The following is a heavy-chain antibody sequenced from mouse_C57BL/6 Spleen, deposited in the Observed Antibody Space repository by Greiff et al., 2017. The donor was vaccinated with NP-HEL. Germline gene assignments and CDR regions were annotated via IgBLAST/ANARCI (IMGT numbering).Heavy chain of an antibody. D-gene: IGHD1-1*01. J-gene: IGHJ2*01. CDR3: AREGYYYGSSPYYFDY. V-gene: IGHV1-54*01. Sequence: VQLQQSGAELVRPGTSVKVSCKASGYAFTNYLIEWVKQRPGQGLEWIGVINPGSGGTNYNEKFKGKATLTADKSSSTAYMQLSSLTSEDSAVYFCAREGYYYGSSPYYFDYWGQGTTLTVSS. CDR1: GYAFTNYL. CDR2: INPGSGGT.